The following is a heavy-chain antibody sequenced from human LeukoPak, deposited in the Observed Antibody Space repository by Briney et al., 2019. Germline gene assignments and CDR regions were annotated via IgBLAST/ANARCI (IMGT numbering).Heavy chain of an antibody. D-gene: IGHD4-11*01. J-gene: IGHJ4*02. CDR2: TVGGGEGT. CDR3: AKLTTS. Sequence: GGPLRLPCAASGFTFSSTSMSWVRQAPGKGLEWVAVTVGGGEGTYYADPVKGRFTISRDNSNNTLYLQMNSLRAEDTAVYYCAKLTTSWGQGTLVTVSS. V-gene: IGHV3-23*01. CDR1: GFTFSSTS.